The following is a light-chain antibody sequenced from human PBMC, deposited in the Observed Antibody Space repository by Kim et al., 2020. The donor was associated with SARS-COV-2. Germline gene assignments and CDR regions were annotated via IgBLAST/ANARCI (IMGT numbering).Light chain of an antibody. J-gene: IGKJ5*01. CDR3: QQRSNWPPIT. CDR2: DAS. CDR1: QSVSSY. V-gene: IGKV3-11*01. Sequence: SPGERPTLSCRASQSVSSYLAWYQQKPGQAPRLLIYDASNRATGIPARFSGSGCGTDFTLTISSLEPEDFAVYYCQQRSNWPPITFGQGTRLEIK.